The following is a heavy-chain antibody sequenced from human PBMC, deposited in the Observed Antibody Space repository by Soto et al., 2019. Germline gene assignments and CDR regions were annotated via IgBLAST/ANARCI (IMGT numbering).Heavy chain of an antibody. CDR1: GYTFTSYG. Sequence: QVQLVQTGAEVKKPRASVKVSCKASGYTFTSYGISWVRQAPGQGLEWMGWISAYNGNTKHAQKLQGRVTMTTDTCTSAAYMELRSLRADDTAVYYCARELITIPARAFDILGQGTMVTVSS. CDR3: ARELITIPARAFDI. V-gene: IGHV1-18*01. J-gene: IGHJ3*02. CDR2: ISAYNGNT. D-gene: IGHD3-3*01.